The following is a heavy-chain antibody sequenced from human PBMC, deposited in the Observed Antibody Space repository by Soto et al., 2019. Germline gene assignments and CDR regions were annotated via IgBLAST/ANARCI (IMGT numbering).Heavy chain of an antibody. D-gene: IGHD2-21*01. V-gene: IGHV4-59*08. CDR3: ARLGAYYQSLEP. CDR2: IYDSGST. Sequence: SELLCLTWTVSCGNIISYYWSWILQPPGKGLEWIGYIYDSGSTSYNPSLKSRVTISVDTFKSQFFLRLTSVTASDTAVYYCARLGAYYQSLEPWGQGTLVTVSS. J-gene: IGHJ5*02. CDR1: CGNIISYY.